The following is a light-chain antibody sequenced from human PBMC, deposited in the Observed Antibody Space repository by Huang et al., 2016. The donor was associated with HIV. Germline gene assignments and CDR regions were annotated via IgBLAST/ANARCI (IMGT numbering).Light chain of an antibody. CDR3: QQYGSSPLT. Sequence: EIVLTQSPGTLSLSPGGRATLSCRASQSVRSSSLAWYQQKPGQSPRLLIFGASNRATAIPDRFSGSGSATDFTLTISRLEPEDFAVYYCQQYGSSPLTFGGGTKVEIK. CDR2: GAS. J-gene: IGKJ4*01. V-gene: IGKV3-20*01. CDR1: QSVRSSS.